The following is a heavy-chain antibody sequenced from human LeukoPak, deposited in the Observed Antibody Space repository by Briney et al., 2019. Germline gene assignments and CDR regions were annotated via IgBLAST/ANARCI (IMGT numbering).Heavy chain of an antibody. J-gene: IGHJ4*02. CDR3: AKDSLADIDY. Sequence: PGGSLRLSCAASGFIFSTYGMYWVRQAPGKGVGWVAFIRHDGSIKNYADSVKGRSTISRDNSKNTLYLQMNSLRAEDTAVYYCAKDSLADIDYWGQGTLVTVSS. CDR1: GFIFSTYG. V-gene: IGHV3-30*02. CDR2: IRHDGSIK. D-gene: IGHD3-16*01.